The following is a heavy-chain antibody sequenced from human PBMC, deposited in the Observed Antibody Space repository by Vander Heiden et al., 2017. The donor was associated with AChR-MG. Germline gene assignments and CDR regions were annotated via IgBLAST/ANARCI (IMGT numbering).Heavy chain of an antibody. Sequence: QITLKESGPTLVKPTQTLTLTCTFSGFSLSTSGVGVGWIRQPPGKALEWLALIYWDDDKRYSPSLKSRLTITKDTSKNQVVLTMTNMDPVDTATYYCAHVEAKEWLLYGGGFFATNWFDPWGQGTLVTVSS. J-gene: IGHJ5*02. CDR2: IYWDDDK. D-gene: IGHD3-3*01. CDR3: AHVEAKEWLLYGGGFFATNWFDP. V-gene: IGHV2-5*02. CDR1: GFSLSTSGVG.